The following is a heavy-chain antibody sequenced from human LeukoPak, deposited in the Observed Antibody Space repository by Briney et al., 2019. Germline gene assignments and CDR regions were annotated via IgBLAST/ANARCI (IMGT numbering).Heavy chain of an antibody. J-gene: IGHJ3*02. CDR1: GFTFSDYY. V-gene: IGHV3-11*04. Sequence: GGSLRLSCAASGFTFSDYYMSWIRQAPGKGLEWVSYISSSGSTIYYADSVKGRFTISRDNAKNSLYLQMNSLRAEDTAVYYCARHMSGYCSSTSCLDDAFDIWGQGTMVTVSS. D-gene: IGHD2-2*01. CDR3: ARHMSGYCSSTSCLDDAFDI. CDR2: ISSSGSTI.